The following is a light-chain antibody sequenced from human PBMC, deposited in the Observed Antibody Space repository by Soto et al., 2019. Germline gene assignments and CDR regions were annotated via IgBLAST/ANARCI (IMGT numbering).Light chain of an antibody. V-gene: IGKV3-20*01. Sequence: SLLTRARSTLSLSPGEGAALSCRASQSVSNNYLAWYQQKPGQAPRLLIYGASNRATGIPDRFSGSGSGTDFTLTISRLEPEEFAVYYCQQYGSSGTFGQGTKVDIK. CDR1: QSVSNNY. CDR2: GAS. J-gene: IGKJ1*01. CDR3: QQYGSSGT.